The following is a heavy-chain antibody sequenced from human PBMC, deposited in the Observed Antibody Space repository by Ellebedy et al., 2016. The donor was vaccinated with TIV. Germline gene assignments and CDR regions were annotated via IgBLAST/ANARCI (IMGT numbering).Heavy chain of an antibody. J-gene: IGHJ4*02. CDR3: ARVPRTTPHRTNFDY. CDR2: ISAYNGNT. V-gene: IGHV1-18*04. CDR1: GYTFTSYG. D-gene: IGHD4-17*01. Sequence: ASVKVSCXASGYTFTSYGISWVRQAPGQGLEWMGWISAYNGNTNYAQKLQGRVTMTTDTSTSTAYMELRSLRSDDTAVYYCARVPRTTPHRTNFDYWGQGTLVTVSS.